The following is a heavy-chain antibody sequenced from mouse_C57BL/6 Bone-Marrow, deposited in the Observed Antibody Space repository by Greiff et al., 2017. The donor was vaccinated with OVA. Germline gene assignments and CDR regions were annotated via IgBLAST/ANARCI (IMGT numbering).Heavy chain of an antibody. CDR2: IYPGDVDT. J-gene: IGHJ1*03. CDR1: GYAFTNSW. V-gene: IGHV1-82*01. D-gene: IGHD2-4*01. Sequence: VMLVESGPELVKPGASVKISCKASGYAFTNSWMNWVKQRPGKGLEWIGRIYPGDVDTNYNGNFKGKATLTADKSSSTAYMQLSSLTSEDAAVYFCAREDDYDWYFDVWGTGTTVTVSS. CDR3: AREDDYDWYFDV.